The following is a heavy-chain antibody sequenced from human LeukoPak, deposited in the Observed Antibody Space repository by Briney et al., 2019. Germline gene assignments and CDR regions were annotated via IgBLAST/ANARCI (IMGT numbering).Heavy chain of an antibody. CDR1: GYSFTSYW. CDR3: ARHPSYYYYDSSGYYFRPPDY. V-gene: IGHV5-51*01. Sequence: GESLKISCKGSGYSFTSYWIGWVRQMPGKGLEWMGIIYPGDSDTRYSPSFQGQVTISADKSISTAYLQRSSLKASDTAMYYCARHPSYYYYDSSGYYFRPPDYWGQGTLVTVSS. J-gene: IGHJ4*02. D-gene: IGHD3-22*01. CDR2: IYPGDSDT.